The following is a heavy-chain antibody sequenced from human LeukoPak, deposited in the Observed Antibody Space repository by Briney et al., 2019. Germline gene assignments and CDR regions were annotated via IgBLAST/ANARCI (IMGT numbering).Heavy chain of an antibody. Sequence: PSETLSLTCTVSGGSLFASNSYWGWVRQPPGKGLEWIGSLYYSGSTYYNPSLKSRVTFSADTSKSQFSLTLSSVTAADTAVYYCAGDEYSRSWYKFWGQGTLVIVSS. CDR1: GGSLFASNSY. CDR2: LYYSGST. J-gene: IGHJ4*02. D-gene: IGHD6-13*01. V-gene: IGHV4-39*01. CDR3: AGDEYSRSWYKF.